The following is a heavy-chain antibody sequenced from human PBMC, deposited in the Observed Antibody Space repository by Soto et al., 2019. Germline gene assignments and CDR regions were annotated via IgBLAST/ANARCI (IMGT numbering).Heavy chain of an antibody. D-gene: IGHD5-18*01. V-gene: IGHV3-30*18. CDR2: ISYDGNNK. CDR3: VKGDLDTAVVNSPDAFDF. J-gene: IGHJ3*01. CDR1: GFIFSDFG. Sequence: QVNLVESGGGVVQPGRSLGLSCEASGFIFSDFGMHWVRQAPGKGLEWVAVISYDGNNKYYAQSVKGRFTISRDNSKNTLFLNMDSLRPEDTAVYHCVKGDLDTAVVNSPDAFDFWGPGTMVTVS.